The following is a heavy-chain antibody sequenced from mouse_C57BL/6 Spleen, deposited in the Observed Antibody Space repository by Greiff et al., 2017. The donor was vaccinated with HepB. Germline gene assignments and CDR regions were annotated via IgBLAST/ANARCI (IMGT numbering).Heavy chain of an antibody. Sequence: EVQLQQSGPVLVKPGASVKMSCKASGYTFTDYYMNWVKQSHGKSLEWIGVINPYNGGTSYNQKFKGKATLTVDKSSSTAYMELNSLTSEDSAVYYCASSSTGTGSYFDYWGQGTTLTVSS. V-gene: IGHV1-19*01. D-gene: IGHD4-1*02. CDR1: GYTFTDYY. CDR3: ASSSTGTGSYFDY. J-gene: IGHJ2*01. CDR2: INPYNGGT.